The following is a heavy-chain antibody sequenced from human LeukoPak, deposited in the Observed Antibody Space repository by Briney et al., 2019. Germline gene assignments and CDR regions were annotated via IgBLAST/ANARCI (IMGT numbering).Heavy chain of an antibody. J-gene: IGHJ6*03. CDR1: GFTFSDYY. CDR3: AKDGSTKYSSGWYRDYYYYMDV. D-gene: IGHD6-19*01. V-gene: IGHV3-11*01. Sequence: PGGSLRLSCAASGFTFSDYYMSWTRQPPGRGREWVSYISSSGSTIYYADSVKGRFTISRDNAKNSLYLQMNSLRAEDTALYYCAKDGSTKYSSGWYRDYYYYMDVWGKGTTVTISS. CDR2: ISSSGSTI.